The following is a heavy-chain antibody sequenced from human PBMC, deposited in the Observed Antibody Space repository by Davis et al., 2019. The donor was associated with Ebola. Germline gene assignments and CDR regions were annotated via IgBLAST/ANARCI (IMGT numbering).Heavy chain of an antibody. CDR3: AREGYYYDSSGYGMDV. CDR2: INPKSGAT. J-gene: IGHJ6*04. Sequence: AASVKVSCKASGYTFTNYGITWVRQAPGQGLEWMGRINPKSGATKYLQKFQGRVTMTRDSSIDTAYMELSRLRSDDTAVYYCAREGYYYDSSGYGMDVWGKGTTVTVSS. V-gene: IGHV1-2*06. CDR1: GYTFTNYG. D-gene: IGHD3-22*01.